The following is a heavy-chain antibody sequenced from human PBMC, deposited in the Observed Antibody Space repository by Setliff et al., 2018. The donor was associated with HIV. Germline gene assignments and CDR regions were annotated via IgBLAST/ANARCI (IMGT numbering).Heavy chain of an antibody. CDR3: TRDRSDYAVYYYYMDV. Sequence: PGGSLRLSCTASGFTFGDYAMSWVRQAPGKGLEWVGFIRSKAYGGTTEYAASVKGRFTISRDDSKSIAYLQMNSLKTEDTAVYYCTRDRSDYAVYYYYMDVWGKGTTVTV. V-gene: IGHV3-49*04. D-gene: IGHD5-12*01. J-gene: IGHJ6*03. CDR2: IRSKAYGGTT. CDR1: GFTFGDYA.